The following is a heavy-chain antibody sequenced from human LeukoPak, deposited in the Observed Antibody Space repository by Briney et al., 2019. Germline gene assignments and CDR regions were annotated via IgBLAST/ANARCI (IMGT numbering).Heavy chain of an antibody. Sequence: PGGSLRLSCAASGFNFSDYYMNWIRQAPGKGLEWVSYISGSSTYTDYADSVKGRFTISRDNAKNALFLQMNSLRAEDTAVYYCAKPDCGSTNCYADLFDYWGQGTLVTVSS. CDR1: GFNFSDYY. CDR2: ISGSSTYT. CDR3: AKPDCGSTNCYADLFDY. D-gene: IGHD2-2*01. V-gene: IGHV3-11*03. J-gene: IGHJ4*02.